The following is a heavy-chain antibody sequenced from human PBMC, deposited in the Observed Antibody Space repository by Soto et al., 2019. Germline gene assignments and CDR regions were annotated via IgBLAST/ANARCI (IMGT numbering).Heavy chain of an antibody. CDR2: ISAYNGNT. CDR1: GYTFTSYG. V-gene: IGHV1-18*01. J-gene: IGHJ5*02. Sequence: ASVKFSCKASGYTFTSYGISWVRQAPGQGLEWMGWISAYNGNTNYAQKLQGRVTMTTDTSTSTAYMELTSLRSDGTAVYYCATAADQDSFDLWGQATVGTVSS. CDR3: ATAADQDSFDL.